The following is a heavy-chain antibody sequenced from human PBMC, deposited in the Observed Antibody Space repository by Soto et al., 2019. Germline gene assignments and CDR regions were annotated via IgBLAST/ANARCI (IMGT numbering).Heavy chain of an antibody. CDR3: ARGGGYYSYYFDY. CDR1: GGSFSGYY. CDR2: INHSGST. J-gene: IGHJ4*02. D-gene: IGHD3-22*01. V-gene: IGHV4-34*01. Sequence: SETLSLTCAVYGGSFSGYYWSWIRQSPGKGLEWIGEINHSGSTNYNPSLKSRVTISVDTSKNQFSLKLSSVTAADTAVYYCARGGGYYSYYFDYWGQGTLVTVSS.